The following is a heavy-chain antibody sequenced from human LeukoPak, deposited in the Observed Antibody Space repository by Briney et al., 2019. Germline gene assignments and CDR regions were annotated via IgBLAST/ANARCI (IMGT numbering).Heavy chain of an antibody. CDR2: ISYVEGDV. Sequence: PGGSLRLSCAASGFPFSGYPMYWVRQGPGKGLEWVAFISYVEGDVLYADSVKGRFTISRDDSKNTLYLQINSLRPEDSAVFYCARAGGAWSPTHYYYYMDVWGNGTTVTVSS. D-gene: IGHD3-10*01. CDR3: ARAGGAWSPTHYYYYMDV. J-gene: IGHJ6*03. CDR1: GFPFSGYP. V-gene: IGHV3-30*01.